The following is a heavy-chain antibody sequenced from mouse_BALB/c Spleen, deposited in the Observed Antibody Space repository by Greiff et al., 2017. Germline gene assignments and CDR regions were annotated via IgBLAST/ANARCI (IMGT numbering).Heavy chain of an antibody. D-gene: IGHD2-4*01. CDR2: IYPGDGDT. CDR3: ARRTYDYDGYWYFDV. Sequence: VKLMESGAELVRPGSSVKISCKASGYAFSSYWMNWVKQRPGQGLEWIGQIYPGDGDTNYNGKFKGKATLTADKSSSTAYMQLSSLTSEDSAVYFCARRTYDYDGYWYFDVWGAGTTVTVSS. J-gene: IGHJ1*01. CDR1: GYAFSSYW. V-gene: IGHV1-80*01.